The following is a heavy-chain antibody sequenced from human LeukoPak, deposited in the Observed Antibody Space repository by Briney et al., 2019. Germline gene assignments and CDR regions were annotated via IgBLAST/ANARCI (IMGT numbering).Heavy chain of an antibody. CDR2: ISGSGGST. V-gene: IGHV3-23*01. CDR1: GFTFSNSA. Sequence: GGSLRLSCAASGFTFSNSAMSWVRQPPGKGLQWVSAISGSGGSTFYADSVKGRFTISRDNSKNTLYLQMNSLRAEDTAVYYCAKGSRPGYSYGPREYYYYMDVWGKGTTVTVSS. CDR3: AKGSRPGYSYGPREYYYYMDV. J-gene: IGHJ6*03. D-gene: IGHD5-18*01.